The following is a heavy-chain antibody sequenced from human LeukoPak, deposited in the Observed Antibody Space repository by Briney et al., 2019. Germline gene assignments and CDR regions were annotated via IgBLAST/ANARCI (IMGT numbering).Heavy chain of an antibody. Sequence: GRSLRLSCAASGFTFSNFAMHWVRQAPGKGLEWVAVISYDGSIKYYADSVKGRFAISRDNSKNTLYLQMNSLKTEDTAVYYCTTVGIVVVTAKNGIEDAFDIWGQGTMVTVSS. CDR1: GFTFSNFA. J-gene: IGHJ3*02. D-gene: IGHD2-21*02. CDR2: ISYDGSIK. V-gene: IGHV3-30*09. CDR3: TTVGIVVVTAKNGIEDAFDI.